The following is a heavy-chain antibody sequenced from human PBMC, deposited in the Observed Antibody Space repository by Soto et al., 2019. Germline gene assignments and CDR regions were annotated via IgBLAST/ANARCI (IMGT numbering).Heavy chain of an antibody. V-gene: IGHV1-69*04. CDR2: IIPILGIA. CDR1: GGTFSSYT. D-gene: IGHD1-7*01. J-gene: IGHJ6*03. Sequence: SVKVSCKASGGTFSSYTISWVRQAPGQGLEWMGRIIPILGIANYAQKFQGRVTITADKSTSTAYMELSSLRSEDTAVYYCARETITGTTSGYYYYMDVWGKGTTVTVSS. CDR3: ARETITGTTSGYYYYMDV.